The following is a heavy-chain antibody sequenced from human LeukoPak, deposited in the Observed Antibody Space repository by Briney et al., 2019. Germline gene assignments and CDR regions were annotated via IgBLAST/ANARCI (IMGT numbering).Heavy chain of an antibody. V-gene: IGHV1-2*02. D-gene: IGHD7-27*01. CDR3: ARDLNWGPDY. J-gene: IGHJ4*02. CDR2: INGNSGGT. CDR1: GYTFTSYG. Sequence: ASVKVSCKASGYTFTSYGISWVRQAPGQGLEWMGWINGNSGGTNYAQKFQGRVTMTRDTSISTIYLELSSLTSDDTAFYYCARDLNWGPDYWGQGTLVTVSS.